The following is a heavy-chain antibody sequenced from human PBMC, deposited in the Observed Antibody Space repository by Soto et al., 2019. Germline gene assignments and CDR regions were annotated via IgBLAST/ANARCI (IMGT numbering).Heavy chain of an antibody. CDR3: AKVLTIFGVVIKNYFDY. J-gene: IGHJ4*02. V-gene: IGHV3-23*01. Sequence: GGSLRLSCAASGFTFSSYAMSWVRQAPGKGLEWVSAISGSGGSTYYADSVKGRFTISRDNSKNTLYLQMNSLRAEDTAVYYCAKVLTIFGVVIKNYFDYWGQGTLVTVSS. D-gene: IGHD3-3*01. CDR2: ISGSGGST. CDR1: GFTFSSYA.